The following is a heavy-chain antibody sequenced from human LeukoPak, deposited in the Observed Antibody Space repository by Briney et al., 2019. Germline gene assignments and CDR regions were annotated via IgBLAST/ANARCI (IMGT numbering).Heavy chain of an antibody. Sequence: PGGSLRLSCAASGFTFSSYAMHWVRQAPGKGLEWVAVISYDGSNKYYADSVKGRFTISRDNSKNTLYLQMNGLRAEDTAVYYCASPGNYDFWSGYYLPHWGQGTLVTVSS. J-gene: IGHJ1*01. CDR2: ISYDGSNK. CDR3: ASPGNYDFWSGYYLPH. V-gene: IGHV3-30*04. CDR1: GFTFSSYA. D-gene: IGHD3-3*01.